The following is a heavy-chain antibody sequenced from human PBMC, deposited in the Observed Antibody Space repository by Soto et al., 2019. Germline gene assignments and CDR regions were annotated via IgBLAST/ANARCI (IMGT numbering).Heavy chain of an antibody. CDR1: SYT. Sequence: SYTISWVRQAPGQGLEWMGRIIPILGIANYAQKFQGRVTITADKSTSTAYMELSSLRSEDTAVYYCARGRHWFDPWGQGTLVTVSS. D-gene: IGHD6-6*01. V-gene: IGHV1-69*02. CDR3: ARGRHWFDP. J-gene: IGHJ5*02. CDR2: IIPILGIA.